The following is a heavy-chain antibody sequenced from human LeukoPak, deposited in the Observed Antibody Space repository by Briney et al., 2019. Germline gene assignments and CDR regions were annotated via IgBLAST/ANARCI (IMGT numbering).Heavy chain of an antibody. Sequence: PSETLSLTCTVSGGSVSSGSYYWSWIRQPPGKGLEWIGDFYYSGSTNYNPSLKSRVTILVDTSKNQFSLKLTSVTAADTAVYYCARDSSSSPHYFDPWGQGALVTVSS. CDR1: GGSVSSGSYY. V-gene: IGHV4-61*01. CDR2: FYYSGST. CDR3: ARDSSSSPHYFDP. J-gene: IGHJ5*02. D-gene: IGHD6-6*01.